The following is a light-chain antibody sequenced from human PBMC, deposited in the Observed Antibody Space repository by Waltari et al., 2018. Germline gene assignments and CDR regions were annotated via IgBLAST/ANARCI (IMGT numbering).Light chain of an antibody. CDR2: EVS. CDR3: SSYVGNNNLI. CDR1: SRYVGGYKY. V-gene: IGLV2-8*01. Sequence: QSALTQPPSASGSPGQPVTISCHGTSRYVGGYKYVSWYQQHPGKAPKLMIYEVSNRPSGVPDRFSGSKSGNTASLTVSGLQAEDEADYYCSSYVGNNNLIFGGGTKLTVL. J-gene: IGLJ2*01.